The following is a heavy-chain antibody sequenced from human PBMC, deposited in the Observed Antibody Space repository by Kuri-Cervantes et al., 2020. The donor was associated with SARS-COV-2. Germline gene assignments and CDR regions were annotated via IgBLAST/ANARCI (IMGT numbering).Heavy chain of an antibody. CDR2: IIPIFPTT. CDR1: GGTFTTYG. J-gene: IGHJ4*02. V-gene: IGHV1-69*13. CDR3: AKDLAVTTYFDH. Sequence: SVKVSCKASGGTFTTYGISWVRQAPGQGLEWMGGIIPIFPTTHYAQKFQGTVTITADESTSTAYMELSSLRADDTAIYFCAKDLAVTTYFDHWGQGILVTVSS. D-gene: IGHD4-17*01.